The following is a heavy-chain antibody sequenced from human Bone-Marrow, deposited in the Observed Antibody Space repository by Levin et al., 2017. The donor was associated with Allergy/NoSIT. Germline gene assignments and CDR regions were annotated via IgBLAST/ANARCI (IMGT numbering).Heavy chain of an antibody. V-gene: IGHV1-69*13. J-gene: IGHJ1*01. Sequence: GASVKVSCKASGGTFSSYAISWVRQAPGQGLEWMGGIIPIFGTANYAQKFQGRVTITADESTSTAYMELSSLRSEDTAVYYCAREIVVVVAATYGTNAEYFQHWGQGTLVTVSS. CDR2: IIPIFGTA. CDR3: AREIVVVVAATYGTNAEYFQH. D-gene: IGHD2-15*01. CDR1: GGTFSSYA.